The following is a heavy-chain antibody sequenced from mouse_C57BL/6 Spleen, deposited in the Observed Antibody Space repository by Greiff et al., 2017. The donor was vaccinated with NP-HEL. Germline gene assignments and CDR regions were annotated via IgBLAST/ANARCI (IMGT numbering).Heavy chain of an antibody. V-gene: IGHV1-26*01. CDR1: GYTFTDYY. J-gene: IGHJ3*01. Sequence: EVQLQQSGPELVKPGASVKISCKASGYTFTDYYMNWVKQSHGKSLEWIGDINPNNGGTSYNQKFKGKATLTVDKSSSTAYMELRSLTSEDSAVYYCARGDDYGGFAYWGQGTLVTVSA. CDR2: INPNNGGT. CDR3: ARGDDYGGFAY. D-gene: IGHD2-4*01.